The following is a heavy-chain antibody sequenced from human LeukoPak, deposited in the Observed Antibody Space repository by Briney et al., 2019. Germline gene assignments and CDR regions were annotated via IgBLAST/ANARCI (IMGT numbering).Heavy chain of an antibody. CDR2: IWYDVNHK. CDR3: ARPYGDYAGGALDI. Sequence: GGSLRLSCAASGFTFNSYGMHWVRQAPGKGLEWEAVIWYDVNHKYYADSVKGRFIISRDNSKSTLFLQMNSLRAEDTATYYCARPYGDYAGGALDIWGQGTLVSVSS. D-gene: IGHD4-17*01. CDR1: GFTFNSYG. J-gene: IGHJ3*02. V-gene: IGHV3-33*01.